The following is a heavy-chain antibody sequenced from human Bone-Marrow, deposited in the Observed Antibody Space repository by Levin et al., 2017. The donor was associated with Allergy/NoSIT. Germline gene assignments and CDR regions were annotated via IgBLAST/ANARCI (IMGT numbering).Heavy chain of an antibody. CDR3: ARDFPSYSSSWALS. CDR2: IYHSGST. J-gene: IGHJ5*02. D-gene: IGHD6-13*01. V-gene: IGHV4-38-2*02. CDR1: RRGED. Sequence: RRGEDWGWIRQPPGKGLEWIGSIYHSGSTYYNPSLKSRVTISVDTSKNQFSLKLSSVTAADTAVYYCARDFPSYSSSWALSWGQGTLVTVSS.